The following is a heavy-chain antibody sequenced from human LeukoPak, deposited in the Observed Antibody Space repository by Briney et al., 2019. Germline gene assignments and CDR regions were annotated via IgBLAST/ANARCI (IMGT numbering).Heavy chain of an antibody. CDR1: GYTFTAYY. J-gene: IGHJ4*02. V-gene: IGHV1-2*02. CDR3: ARGPNYYDSSGFHYRD. Sequence: ASVKVSCKASGYTFTAYYMHWVRQAPGQGLKGMGWINPNSGDTKIAQKFQGRVTMTRDTSISTAYMELSSLRSDDTAVYYCARGPNYYDSSGFHYRDWGQGTLVTVSS. CDR2: INPNSGDT. D-gene: IGHD3-22*01.